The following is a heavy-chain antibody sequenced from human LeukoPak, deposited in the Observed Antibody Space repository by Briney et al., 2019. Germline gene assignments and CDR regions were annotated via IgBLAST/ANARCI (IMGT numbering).Heavy chain of an antibody. V-gene: IGHV1-69*05. J-gene: IGHJ4*02. CDR3: ARAARPYLFDY. D-gene: IGHD6-6*01. CDR2: IIPIFGTA. Sequence: SVKVSCKASGGTFSSDGSSWVRQAPGQGLEWMGGIIPIFGTANYAQKFQGRVTITTDESTSTAYMELSSLRSEDTAVYYCARAARPYLFDYWGQGTLVTVSS. CDR1: GGTFSSDG.